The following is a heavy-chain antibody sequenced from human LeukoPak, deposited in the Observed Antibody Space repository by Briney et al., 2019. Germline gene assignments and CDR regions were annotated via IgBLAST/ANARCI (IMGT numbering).Heavy chain of an antibody. Sequence: GGSLRLSCAASGFTFSNYGMHWVRQAPGKGLDWVAFIRYDGSNKYYADSVKGRFTISRDNSKNTLYLQMKSLRAEDTAVYYCAKGGGYEAQYYYYYLDVWGKGTTVTISS. V-gene: IGHV3-30*02. CDR1: GFTFSNYG. D-gene: IGHD5-12*01. CDR2: IRYDGSNK. CDR3: AKGGGYEAQYYYYYLDV. J-gene: IGHJ6*03.